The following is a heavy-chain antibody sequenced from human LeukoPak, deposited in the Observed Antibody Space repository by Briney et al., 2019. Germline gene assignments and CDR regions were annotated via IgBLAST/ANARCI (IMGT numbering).Heavy chain of an antibody. D-gene: IGHD2-2*03. V-gene: IGHV1-69*13. J-gene: IGHJ6*03. CDR3: ARVDSLYYYYMDV. Sequence: ASVKVSCKASGGTFISYAISWVRQAPGQGLEWMGGIIPIFGTANYAQKFQGRVTITADESTNTAYMELSSLRAEDTAVYYCARVDSLYYYYMDVWGKGTTVTVSS. CDR1: GGTFISYA. CDR2: IIPIFGTA.